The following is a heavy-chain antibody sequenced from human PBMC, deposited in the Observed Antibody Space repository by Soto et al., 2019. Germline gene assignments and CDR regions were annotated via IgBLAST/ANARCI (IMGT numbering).Heavy chain of an antibody. CDR1: GFTFSSYS. J-gene: IGHJ4*02. D-gene: IGHD5-18*01. Sequence: PVGSLRLSCAASGFTFSSYSMNWVRQAPGKGLEWVSSISSSSSYIYYADSVKGRFTISRDNAKNSLYVQMNSLRAEDTAVYYCARDGSGYSYGWSFDYWGQGTLVTVSS. CDR3: ARDGSGYSYGWSFDY. V-gene: IGHV3-21*01. CDR2: ISSSSSYI.